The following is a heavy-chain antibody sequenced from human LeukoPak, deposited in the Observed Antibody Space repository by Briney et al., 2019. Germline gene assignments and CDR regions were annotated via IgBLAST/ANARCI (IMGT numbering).Heavy chain of an antibody. Sequence: GGSLRLSCAASEFTFSSYSMNWVRQAPGKGLEWVSYISSSSSTIYYADSVKGRFTISRDNAKNSLYLQMNSLRAEDTAVYYCVRDFRFLDDYWGQGTLVTVSS. CDR1: EFTFSSYS. V-gene: IGHV3-48*04. D-gene: IGHD3-3*01. CDR2: ISSSSSTI. J-gene: IGHJ4*02. CDR3: VRDFRFLDDY.